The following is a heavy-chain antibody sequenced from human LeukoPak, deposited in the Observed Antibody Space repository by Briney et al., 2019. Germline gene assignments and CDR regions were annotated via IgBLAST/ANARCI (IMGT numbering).Heavy chain of an antibody. J-gene: IGHJ4*02. V-gene: IGHV4-39*07. CDR2: ISYRGIT. D-gene: IGHD3-22*01. CDR3: ARVVYDSSTYPKSYFDF. CDR1: GGSISSSSYY. Sequence: SETLSLTCTVSGGSISSSSYYWGWIRQPPGKGLEWIGSISYRGITYYNPSPKSRVTISVDTSKNQFSLKLSSVTAADTAVYYCARVVYDSSTYPKSYFDFWGQGTLVTVSS.